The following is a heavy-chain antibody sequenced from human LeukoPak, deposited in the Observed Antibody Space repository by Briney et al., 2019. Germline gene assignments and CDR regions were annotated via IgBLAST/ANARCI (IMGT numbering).Heavy chain of an antibody. CDR2: ISSNGDST. Sequence: GGSLRLSCSASGFAFSTYAMHWVRQAPGKRLEYVSDISSNGDSTYYADSVKGRFIISRDNSKNSLSLHMSSLRAEDTAVYYCVKSASNYGANWFDPWGQGTLVTVSS. D-gene: IGHD4/OR15-4a*01. V-gene: IGHV3-64D*09. CDR3: VKSASNYGANWFDP. J-gene: IGHJ5*02. CDR1: GFAFSTYA.